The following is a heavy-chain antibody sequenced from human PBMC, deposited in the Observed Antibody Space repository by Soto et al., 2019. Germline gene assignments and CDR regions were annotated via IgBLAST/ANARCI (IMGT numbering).Heavy chain of an antibody. J-gene: IGHJ6*02. V-gene: IGHV3-21*01. CDR2: IRGFSPYT. D-gene: IGHD3-10*01. Sequence: EVQLVESGGGLVKPGGSLRLSCISSGFTFRTYTMNWVRQAPGKGLEWVSGIRGFSPYTFYAESVKGRCTISRDNAKNSLYLQMDSLRAEDTAVYYCARDRGYDAHDYYYNAMDVWGQGTTVNFSS. CDR3: ARDRGYDAHDYYYNAMDV. CDR1: GFTFRTYT.